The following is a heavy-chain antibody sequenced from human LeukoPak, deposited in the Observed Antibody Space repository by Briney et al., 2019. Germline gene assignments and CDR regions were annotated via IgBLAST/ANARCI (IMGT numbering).Heavy chain of an antibody. J-gene: IGHJ6*03. CDR2: IYYSGST. D-gene: IGHD2-15*01. Sequence: WVRQPPGKGLEWIGSIYYSGSTYYNPSLKSRVTISVDTSKNQFSLKLSSVTAADTAVYYCARGYCSGGSCYSYYYYNYMDVWGKGTTVTVSS. V-gene: IGHV4-39*07. CDR3: ARGYCSGGSCYSYYYYNYMDV.